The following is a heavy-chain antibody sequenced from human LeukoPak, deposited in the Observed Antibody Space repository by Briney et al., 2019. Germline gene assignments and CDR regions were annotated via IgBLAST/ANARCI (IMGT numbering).Heavy chain of an antibody. D-gene: IGHD3-10*01. CDR1: GFTFSSYG. Sequence: GGSLRLSCAASGFTFSSYGMHWVRQAPGKGLEWVAVIWYDGSNKYYADSVKGRFTISRDNSKNTLYLQMNSLRAEDTAVYYCARDPGVRGVSVDYWGQGTLVTVSS. J-gene: IGHJ4*02. CDR2: IWYDGSNK. CDR3: ARDPGVRGVSVDY. V-gene: IGHV3-33*01.